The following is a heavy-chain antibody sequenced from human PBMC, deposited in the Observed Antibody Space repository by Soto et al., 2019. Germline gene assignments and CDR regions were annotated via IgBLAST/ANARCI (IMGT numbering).Heavy chain of an antibody. CDR2: IKSDGSST. CDR1: GFTFSSYW. CDR3: ARDRGWNYGDY. D-gene: IGHD1-7*01. V-gene: IGHV3-74*01. J-gene: IGHJ4*02. Sequence: GGSLRLSCSASGFTFSSYWMHWVRQAPGKGLVWVSRIKSDGSSTSYADSVKGRFTISRDNAKNTQYLQMNSLRAEDTAVYYCARDRGWNYGDYWGQGTLVTVSS.